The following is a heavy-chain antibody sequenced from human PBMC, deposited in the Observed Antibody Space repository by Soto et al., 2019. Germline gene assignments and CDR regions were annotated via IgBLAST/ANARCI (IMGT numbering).Heavy chain of an antibody. CDR1: GGTFNTYA. Sequence: QVQLVQSGAEMKKPGSSVKVSCQSSGGTFNTYAMNWVRQAPGQGPEWMGDISPMFGAANYAPKFQGRVTITADESTGTSYMQLSSLTSEETAVYCWAREVQVHTPAFVYWGQGTLVTVSS. CDR3: AREVQVHTPAFVY. J-gene: IGHJ4*02. V-gene: IGHV1-69*19. CDR2: ISPMFGAA. D-gene: IGHD3-10*01.